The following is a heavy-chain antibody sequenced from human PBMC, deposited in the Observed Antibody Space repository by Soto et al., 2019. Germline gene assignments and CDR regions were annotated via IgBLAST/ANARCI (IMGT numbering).Heavy chain of an antibody. CDR2: IVVGGGNT. Sequence: EASVKVSCKASGVTFTNAAGQWVRQARGQPLEWIGWIVVGGGNTNYAQKFQGRVTITRDMSTGTVSMDLSSLRSEDTAVYYCATASYSDTNDDGLLFQHWGQGTRVTVSS. V-gene: IGHV1-58*01. CDR1: GVTFTNAA. CDR3: ATASYSDTNDDGLLFQH. J-gene: IGHJ1*01. D-gene: IGHD3-22*01.